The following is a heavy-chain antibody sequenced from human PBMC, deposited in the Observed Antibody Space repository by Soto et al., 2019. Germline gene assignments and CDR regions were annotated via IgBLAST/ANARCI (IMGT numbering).Heavy chain of an antibody. CDR2: IYGGGTT. J-gene: IGHJ4*02. D-gene: IGHD6-19*01. CDR3: VQTTGWPGFDF. Sequence: EVQLVESGGGLIQPGGSLRLSCAASGFTVSSKYMTWVRQAPGKGLEWVSVIYGGGTTYYADSVKGRFTISRDNSKNTLYLQMNSLRAEDTSVYSCVQTTGWPGFDFWGQGTLFTVSS. V-gene: IGHV3-53*01. CDR1: GFTVSSKY.